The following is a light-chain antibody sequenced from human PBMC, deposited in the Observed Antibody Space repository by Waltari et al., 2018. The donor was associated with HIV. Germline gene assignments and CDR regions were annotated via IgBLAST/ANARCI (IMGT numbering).Light chain of an antibody. CDR2: QDF. V-gene: IGLV3-1*01. CDR1: RLRDKF. J-gene: IGLJ1*01. Sequence: SYDLTQPPSVSVSPGRTVNITCSGHRLRDKFVCWYQQKPGHSPILLIYQDFKRPSGIPERFSASKIGDVATLTCNGSQTIDEADYYCQAWDKTFNVFGTGTAVTV. CDR3: QAWDKTFNV.